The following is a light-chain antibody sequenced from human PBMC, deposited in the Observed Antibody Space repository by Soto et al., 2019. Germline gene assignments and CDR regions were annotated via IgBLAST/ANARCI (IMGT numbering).Light chain of an antibody. V-gene: IGKV3D-15*01. CDR1: QSVSTY. J-gene: IGKJ4*01. CDR2: DAS. Sequence: EIVLTQSPGTLSLSPGERATLSCRASQSVSTYLAWYQQKPGQAPRLLIYDASNRATGIPTRFSGSGSGTEFTLTISSLQSEDFAVYYCQQYNSWPLTFGGGTKVDIK. CDR3: QQYNSWPLT.